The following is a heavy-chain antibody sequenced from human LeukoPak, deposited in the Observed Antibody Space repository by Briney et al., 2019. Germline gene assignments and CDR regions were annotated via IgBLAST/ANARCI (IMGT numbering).Heavy chain of an antibody. CDR2: IIPILGIA. Sequence: GASVKVSCKASGGTFSSYTISWVRQAPGQGLEWMGRIIPILGIANYAQKFQGRVTITADKSTSTAYMELSSLRSEDTAVYYCARDHTPGGPSHPFDYWGQGTLVTVSS. CDR1: GGTFSSYT. CDR3: ARDHTPGGPSHPFDY. V-gene: IGHV1-69*04. D-gene: IGHD3-16*01. J-gene: IGHJ4*02.